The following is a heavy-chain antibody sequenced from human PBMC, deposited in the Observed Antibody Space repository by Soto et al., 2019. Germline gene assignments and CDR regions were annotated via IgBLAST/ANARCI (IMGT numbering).Heavy chain of an antibody. CDR1: GFTFSSSA. D-gene: IGHD2-2*01. CDR2: VSANGQGI. CDR3: AKDRRYPRDYFHY. J-gene: IGHJ4*02. Sequence: PVGSLRLSCAASGFTFSSSAIRWVRQARGKGLEWVSAVSANGQGIYYADSVRGRFTISRDNSKNTVFLHMDSLSAEDTAVYYCAKDRRYPRDYFHYWGQGTLVTVSS. V-gene: IGHV3-23*01.